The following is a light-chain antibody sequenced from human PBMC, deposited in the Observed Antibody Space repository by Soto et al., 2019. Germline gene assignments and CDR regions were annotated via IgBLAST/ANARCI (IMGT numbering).Light chain of an antibody. J-gene: IGKJ1*01. Sequence: EIVLTQSPGTLSLSPGERATLSCRASQSLSSSQLAWYQQRPGRAPRLLIYGASTRATGIPDRFSGSGSGTEFSLTITRLELEDFAVYFCQHYLKSPQTFGQGTKVEIK. V-gene: IGKV3-20*01. CDR1: QSLSSSQ. CDR3: QHYLKSPQT. CDR2: GAS.